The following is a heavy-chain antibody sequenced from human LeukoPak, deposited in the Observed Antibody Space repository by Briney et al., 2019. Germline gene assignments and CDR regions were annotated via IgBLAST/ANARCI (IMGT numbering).Heavy chain of an antibody. J-gene: IGHJ4*02. CDR1: GFTFSSYS. V-gene: IGHV3-23*01. Sequence: PGGSLRLSCAASGFTFSSYSMNWVRQAPGKGLEWVSAISGSGGSTYYADSVKGRFTISRDNSKNTLYLQMNSLRAEDTAVYYCAKRLGSGWPHFDYWGQGTLVTVSS. D-gene: IGHD6-19*01. CDR3: AKRLGSGWPHFDY. CDR2: ISGSGGST.